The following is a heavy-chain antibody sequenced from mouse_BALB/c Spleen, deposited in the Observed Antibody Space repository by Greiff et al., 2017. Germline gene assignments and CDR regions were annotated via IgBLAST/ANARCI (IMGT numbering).Heavy chain of an antibody. D-gene: IGHD2-4*01. CDR2: IYPGGGYT. V-gene: IGHV1-63*02. J-gene: IGHJ4*01. Sequence: VKLQESGAELVRPGTSVKISCKASGYTFTNYWLGWVKQRPGHGLEWIGDIYPGGGYTNYNEKFKGKATLTADTSSSTAYMQLSILTSEDSAVYFGARGNDYGYYAMDYWGQGTSVTVSS. CDR3: ARGNDYGYYAMDY. CDR1: GYTFTNYW.